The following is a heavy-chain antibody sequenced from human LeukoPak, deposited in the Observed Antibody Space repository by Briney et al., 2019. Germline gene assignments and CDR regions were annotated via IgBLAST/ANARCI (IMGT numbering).Heavy chain of an antibody. V-gene: IGHV4-34*01. Sequence: SETLSLTCAVYGGSFSGYYWSWIRQPPGKGLEWIGEINHSGSTNYNPSLKSRVTISVDTSKNQFSLKLSSVTAADTAVYYCARGPRFYSGGYRLDAFDIWGQGTMVTVSS. D-gene: IGHD3-22*01. J-gene: IGHJ3*02. CDR1: GGSFSGYY. CDR2: INHSGST. CDR3: ARGPRFYSGGYRLDAFDI.